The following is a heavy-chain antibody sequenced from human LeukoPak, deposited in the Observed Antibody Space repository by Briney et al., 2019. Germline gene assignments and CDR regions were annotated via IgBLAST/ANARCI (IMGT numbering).Heavy chain of an antibody. J-gene: IGHJ4*02. CDR1: GGSISSSSHF. Sequence: SETLSLTCTVSGGSISSSSHFWGWIRQPPGKGLEWIGSIYYTGSTYHNSSLKSRLTISADTSKNRFSLKLSSVTAADTAVFYCARLDNWNGYYFDYWGQGTLVTVSS. CDR3: ARLDNWNGYYFDY. CDR2: IYYTGST. D-gene: IGHD1-20*01. V-gene: IGHV4-39*01.